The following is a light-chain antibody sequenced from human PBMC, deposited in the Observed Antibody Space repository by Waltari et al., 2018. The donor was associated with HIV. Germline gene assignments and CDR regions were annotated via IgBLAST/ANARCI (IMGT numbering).Light chain of an antibody. CDR2: ADT. Sequence: QSALTQPASVSGSPGQSITISCTGPPGDIGGYNFFSCYQHHPGKAPKLFIFADTSRPPGVSCRVAGSKSDNTASLFISRLQSDAEAHYYCSSYTTRTSVTFVGGTKVTVL. CDR3: SSYTTRTSVT. J-gene: IGLJ2*01. V-gene: IGLV2-14*01. CDR1: PGDIGGYNF.